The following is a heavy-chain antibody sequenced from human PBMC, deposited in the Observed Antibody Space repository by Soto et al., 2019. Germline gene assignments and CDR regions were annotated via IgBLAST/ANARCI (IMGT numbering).Heavy chain of an antibody. J-gene: IGHJ6*03. Sequence: QVQLQQWGAGLLKPSETLSLTCVVSGGSLSDYFWSWIRQPPGMALEWIGEINHLGSINYNPSLKSRVTMSVDTSKNQFSLTLNSVPAADTATYYCARGGISHWAYFYYMGVWDRGTTVTVSS. CDR1: GGSLSDYF. D-gene: IGHD2-21*01. V-gene: IGHV4-34*01. CDR2: INHLGSI. CDR3: ARGGISHWAYFYYMGV.